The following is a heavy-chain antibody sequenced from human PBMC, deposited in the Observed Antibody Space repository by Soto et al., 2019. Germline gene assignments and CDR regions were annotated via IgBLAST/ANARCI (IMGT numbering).Heavy chain of an antibody. CDR3: ARRKERSGPNYFDY. Sequence: ASVKVSCKASGYTFITYDINWVRQAPGQGLEWMGWMNPYNGNAGYAQNFQGRVTMTRNTSINTAYMELSSLRSNDTAVYFCARRKERSGPNYFDYWGQGSQVTVSS. CDR2: MNPYNGNA. CDR1: GYTFITYD. D-gene: IGHD6-25*01. V-gene: IGHV1-8*01. J-gene: IGHJ4*02.